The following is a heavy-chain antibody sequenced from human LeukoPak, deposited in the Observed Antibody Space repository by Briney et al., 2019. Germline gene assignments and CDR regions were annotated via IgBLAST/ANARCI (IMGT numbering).Heavy chain of an antibody. J-gene: IGHJ4*02. CDR3: ARGGGYSYGSFDY. V-gene: IGHV3-74*01. CDR2: INRDGSST. D-gene: IGHD5-18*01. Sequence: PGGSLRLSCAASGFTFSNHGMNWVRQAPGKGLVWVSRINRDGSSTSYADSVKGRFTISRDNAKNTLYLQMNSLRAEDTAVYYCARGGGYSYGSFDYWGQGTLVTVSS. CDR1: GFTFSNHG.